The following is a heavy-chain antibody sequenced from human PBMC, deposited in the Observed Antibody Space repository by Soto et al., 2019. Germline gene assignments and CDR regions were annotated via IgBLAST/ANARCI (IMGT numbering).Heavy chain of an antibody. D-gene: IGHD6-19*01. J-gene: IGHJ4*02. CDR2: IYGGGTT. Sequence: EVQLVESGGGLIQPGGSLRLSCAASGFAVSSKYMTWVRQAPGKGLEWVSVIYGGGTTYYADSVKGRFTISRDTSKNTLHLQMNSLRAEDTAVYYCVQTTGWPGFDFRGQGPLVTVSS. CDR1: GFAVSSKY. CDR3: VQTTGWPGFDF. V-gene: IGHV3-53*01.